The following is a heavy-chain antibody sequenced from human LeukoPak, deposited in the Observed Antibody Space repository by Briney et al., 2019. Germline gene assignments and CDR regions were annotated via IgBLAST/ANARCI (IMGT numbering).Heavy chain of an antibody. J-gene: IGHJ4*02. CDR1: GXSISSYY. V-gene: IGHV4-59*01. D-gene: IGHD6-19*01. Sequence: PSETLSLTCTVSGXSISSYYWSWIRQPPGKGLEWIGYIYYSGSTNYNPSLKSRVTISVDTSQNQFSLKLSSVTAADTAVYYCARRGWYNSGWYYLDYWGQGTLVTVSS. CDR3: ARRGWYNSGWYYLDY. CDR2: IYYSGST.